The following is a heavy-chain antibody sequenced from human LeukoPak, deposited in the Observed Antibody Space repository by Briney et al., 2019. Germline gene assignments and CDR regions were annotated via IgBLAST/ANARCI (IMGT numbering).Heavy chain of an antibody. Sequence: GGSLRLSCATSGFTFGSYGMHWVRQDPGKGLEWVALISYDGSDKYYADSVKGRFTISRDNSMNTLYLQMNSLRAEDTAIYYCAKCLASMVRGSAFDYWGQGTLITVSS. V-gene: IGHV3-30*18. CDR2: ISYDGSDK. J-gene: IGHJ4*02. CDR1: GFTFGSYG. CDR3: AKCLASMVRGSAFDY. D-gene: IGHD3-10*01.